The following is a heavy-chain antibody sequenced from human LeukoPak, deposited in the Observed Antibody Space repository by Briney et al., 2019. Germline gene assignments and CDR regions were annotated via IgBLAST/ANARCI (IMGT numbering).Heavy chain of an antibody. CDR3: ARDTRDVGYGMDV. CDR2: IYSGGST. D-gene: IGHD5-24*01. J-gene: IGHJ6*02. V-gene: IGHV3-66*02. Sequence: GGSLRLSCAASGFTVSSNYMSWVRQAPGKGLEWVSVIYSGGSTYYADSVKGRFTISRDNSKNTLYLQMNSLRAEDTAMYYCARDTRDVGYGMDVWGQGTTVTVSS. CDR1: GFTVSSNY.